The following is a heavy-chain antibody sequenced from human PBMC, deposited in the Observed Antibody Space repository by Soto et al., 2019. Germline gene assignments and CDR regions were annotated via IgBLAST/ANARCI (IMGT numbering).Heavy chain of an antibody. CDR2: INHSGST. Sequence: SETLSLTCAVYGGSLSGFYWSWFRQPPGKGLEWIGEINHSGSTNYNPSLKSRVTISVDTSKNQFSLNLSSVTAADTAVYYCARGDFDGDYAKDYWGQGTLVTVS. CDR3: ARGDFDGDYAKDY. V-gene: IGHV4-34*01. CDR1: GGSLSGFY. J-gene: IGHJ4*02. D-gene: IGHD4-17*01.